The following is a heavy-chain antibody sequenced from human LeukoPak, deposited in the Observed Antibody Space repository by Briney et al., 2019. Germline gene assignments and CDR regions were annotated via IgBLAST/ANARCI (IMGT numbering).Heavy chain of an antibody. V-gene: IGHV4-59*01. CDR2: IYYSGDT. CDR3: VRGPYGASTSKWFDP. J-gene: IGHJ5*02. D-gene: IGHD4/OR15-4a*01. CDR1: DGSISGYS. Sequence: SETLSLTCTVSDGSISGYSWSWIRQPPGKGLEWIGDIYYSGDTNYNPSLKNRVTLSLDTSRNQLSLQLSSVTTADTAVYYCVRGPYGASTSKWFDPWGQGTLVIVSS.